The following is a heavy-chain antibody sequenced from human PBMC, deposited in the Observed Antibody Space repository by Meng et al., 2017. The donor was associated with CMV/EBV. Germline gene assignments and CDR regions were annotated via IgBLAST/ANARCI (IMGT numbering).Heavy chain of an antibody. CDR2: ISSSSSYI. Sequence: GESLKISCAASGFTFSSYSMNWVRQAPGKGLEWVSSISSSSSYIYYADSVKGRFTISRDNAKNSLYLQMNSLRAEDTAVYYGARDLQWDSPGYGMDVWGQGTTVTVSS. J-gene: IGHJ6*02. CDR1: GFTFSSYS. D-gene: IGHD3-3*01. V-gene: IGHV3-21*01. CDR3: ARDLQWDSPGYGMDV.